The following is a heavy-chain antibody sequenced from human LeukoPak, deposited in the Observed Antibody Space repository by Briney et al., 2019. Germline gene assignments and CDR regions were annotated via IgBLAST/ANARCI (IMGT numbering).Heavy chain of an antibody. V-gene: IGHV1-69*05. CDR3: ARADTVTTWYWFDP. D-gene: IGHD4-11*01. J-gene: IGHJ5*02. Sequence: SVKVSCKASGGTFSSYAISWVRQAPGQGLEWMGGIIPIFGTANYAQKFQGRVTITTDESTSTAYMEQSSLRSEDTAVYYCARADTVTTWYWFDPWGQGTLVTVSS. CDR1: GGTFSSYA. CDR2: IIPIFGTA.